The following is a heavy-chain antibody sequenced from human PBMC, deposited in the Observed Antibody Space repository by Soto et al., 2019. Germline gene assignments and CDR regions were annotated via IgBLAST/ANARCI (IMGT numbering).Heavy chain of an antibody. J-gene: IGHJ6*02. CDR1: GFTFSSYG. V-gene: IGHV3-33*08. Sequence: PGGSLRLSCAASGFTFSSYGMHWVRQAPGKGLEWVAVIWYDGSNKYYADSVKGRFTISRDNSKNTLYLQMNSLRAEDTAVYYCARDALGCCSSTSCPTYYYYGMDVWGQGTTVTVSS. CDR3: ARDALGCCSSTSCPTYYYYGMDV. CDR2: IWYDGSNK. D-gene: IGHD2-2*01.